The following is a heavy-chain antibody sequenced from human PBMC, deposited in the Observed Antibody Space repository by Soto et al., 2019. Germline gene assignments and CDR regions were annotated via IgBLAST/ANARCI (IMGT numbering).Heavy chain of an antibody. Sequence: QVQLQESGPGLLKPSQTLSLTCNVSNGYINSGGFYWSWIRQHPGKGLEWIGYIFHSGSTLYNPSLNGLVSLSADTSKTQLPRTLRSVTAADTAVYYCARGGIAGHWFDPWGQGILVTVSS. J-gene: IGHJ5*02. CDR3: ARGGIAGHWFDP. CDR1: NGYINSGGFY. D-gene: IGHD3-10*01. CDR2: IFHSGST. V-gene: IGHV4-31*01.